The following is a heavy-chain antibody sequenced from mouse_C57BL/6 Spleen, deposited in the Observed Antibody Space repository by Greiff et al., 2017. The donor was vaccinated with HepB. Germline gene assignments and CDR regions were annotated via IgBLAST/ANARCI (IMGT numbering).Heavy chain of an antibody. CDR2: IRSKSNNYAT. J-gene: IGHJ3*01. Sequence: EVKLMESGGGLVQPKGSLKLSCAASGFSFNTYAMNWVRQAPGKGLEWVARIRSKSNNYATYYADSVKDRFTISRDDSESMLYLQMNNLKTEDTAMYYCVRTTVVAPFAYWGQGTLVTVSA. V-gene: IGHV10-1*01. CDR1: GFSFNTYA. CDR3: VRTTVVAPFAY. D-gene: IGHD1-1*01.